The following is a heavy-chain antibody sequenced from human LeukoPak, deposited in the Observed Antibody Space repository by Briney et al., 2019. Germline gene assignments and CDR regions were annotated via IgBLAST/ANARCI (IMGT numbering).Heavy chain of an antibody. CDR2: IIPILGIA. D-gene: IGHD4-17*01. CDR3: ARVIGHYVEDY. Sequence: ASVKVSCKASGGTFSSYAISWVRQAPGQGLEWMGRIIPILGIANYAQKFQGRVTITADKSTSTAYMELSSLRSEDTAVYYCARVIGHYVEDYWGQGTLVTVSS. CDR1: GGTFSSYA. J-gene: IGHJ4*02. V-gene: IGHV1-69*04.